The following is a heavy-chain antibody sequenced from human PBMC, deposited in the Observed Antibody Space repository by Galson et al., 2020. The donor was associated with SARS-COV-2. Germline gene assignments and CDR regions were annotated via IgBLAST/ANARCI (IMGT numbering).Heavy chain of an antibody. V-gene: IGHV3-48*02. J-gene: IGHJ6*02. CDR2: ISFASNTI. D-gene: IGHD3-9*01. CDR3: ARAKHDFLTGYPVGMDV. Sequence: GETLKISCAASGFAFETYSMNWVRQAPGRGLEWLSYISFASNTIYYTDSVMGRFTISRDNAKNSLFLQMNSLSDEDTAVYYCARAKHDFLTGYPVGMDVWGQGTTVTVSS. CDR1: GFAFETYS.